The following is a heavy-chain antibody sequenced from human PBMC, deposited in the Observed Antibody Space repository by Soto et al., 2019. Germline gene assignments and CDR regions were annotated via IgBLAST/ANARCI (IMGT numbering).Heavy chain of an antibody. CDR1: GLDFSSEV. V-gene: IGHV3-23*01. CDR2: ISGSGRTI. CDR3: AKVGPSYYYGMDV. Sequence: GGSLRLSCAASGLDFSSEVMCWVRQAPGKGLEWVSSISGSGRTIYHADSMRGRFAISRDNSKNSLYLQLNNLRVDDTAVYYCAKVGPSYYYGMDVWGQGTTVTVSS. D-gene: IGHD1-26*01. J-gene: IGHJ6*02.